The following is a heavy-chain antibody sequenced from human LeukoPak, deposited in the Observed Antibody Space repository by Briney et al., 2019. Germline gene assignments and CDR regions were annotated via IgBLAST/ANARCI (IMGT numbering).Heavy chain of an antibody. CDR1: GFTFSSYA. Sequence: GGSLRLSCAASGFTFSSYAMSWVRQAPGKGLEWVSAISGSGGSTYYADSVKGRFTISRDNSKNTLYLQMNSLRAEDTAVYYCAKVRYSNSWPTIDYWGQGTLVTVSS. V-gene: IGHV3-23*01. J-gene: IGHJ4*02. D-gene: IGHD6-13*01. CDR2: ISGSGGST. CDR3: AKVRYSNSWPTIDY.